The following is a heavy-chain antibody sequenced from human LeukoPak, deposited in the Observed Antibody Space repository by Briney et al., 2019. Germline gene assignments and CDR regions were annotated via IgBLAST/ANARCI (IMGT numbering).Heavy chain of an antibody. J-gene: IGHJ4*02. CDR1: GGNFSSYG. D-gene: IGHD3-22*01. CDR3: ARDLNYYDSSGYYAD. V-gene: IGHV1-69*13. Sequence: GASVKVSCKATGGNFSSYGISWVRQAPGQGLEWMGGIIPIFGTANYAQKFQGRVTITADESTSTAYMELSSLRSEDTAVYYCARDLNYYDSSGYYADWGQGTLVTVSS. CDR2: IIPIFGTA.